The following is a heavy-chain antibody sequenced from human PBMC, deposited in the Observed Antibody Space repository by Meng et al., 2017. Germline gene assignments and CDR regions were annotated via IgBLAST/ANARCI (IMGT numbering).Heavy chain of an antibody. V-gene: IGHV3-30*01. D-gene: IGHD3-22*01. J-gene: IGHJ4*02. Sequence: QVQLVVFGGVVFQLCSSLSSSFAVSLFTFRSYAMHWGRQAPGKGLEWVAVISYDGSNKYYADSVKGRFTISRDNSKNTLYLQMNSLRAEDTAVYYCARGSYYDSSGYYSVNYWGQGTLVTVSS. CDR3: ARGSYYDSSGYYSVNY. CDR1: LFTFRSYA. CDR2: ISYDGSNK.